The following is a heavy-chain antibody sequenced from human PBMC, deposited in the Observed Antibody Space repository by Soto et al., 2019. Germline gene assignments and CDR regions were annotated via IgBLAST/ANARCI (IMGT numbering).Heavy chain of an antibody. D-gene: IGHD2-8*01. Sequence: QVTLKESGPVLVKPTETLTLTCTVSGFSLRNARMGVSWIRQPPGKALAWLAHIFSSDEKSYSTSLKSRLTISKDTSKSQVVLTMTNMDRVDTATYYCARVHPVGRMAYGLKYYCMDVWGQGTTVTVFS. V-gene: IGHV2-26*01. CDR1: GFSLRNARMG. J-gene: IGHJ6*02. CDR3: ARVHPVGRMAYGLKYYCMDV. CDR2: IFSSDEK.